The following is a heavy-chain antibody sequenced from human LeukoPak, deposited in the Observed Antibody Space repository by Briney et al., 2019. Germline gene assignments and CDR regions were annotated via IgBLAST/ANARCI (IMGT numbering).Heavy chain of an antibody. CDR1: GGSFSGYY. V-gene: IGHV3-21*01. J-gene: IGHJ4*02. CDR2: ISSSSSYI. D-gene: IGHD7-27*01. CDR3: ARAWADY. Sequence: ETLSLTCAVYGGSFSGYYWSWIRQPPGKGLEWVSSISSSSSYIYYADSVKGRFTISRDNAKNSLYLQMNSLRAEDTAVYYCARAWADYWGQGTLVTVSS.